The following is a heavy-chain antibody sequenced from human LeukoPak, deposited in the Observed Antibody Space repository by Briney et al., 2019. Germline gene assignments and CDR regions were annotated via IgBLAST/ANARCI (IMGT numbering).Heavy chain of an antibody. D-gene: IGHD2-8*01. CDR2: IYHSGST. CDR3: ARNIVLMVYASNWFDP. V-gene: IGHV4-38-2*02. J-gene: IGHJ5*02. Sequence: ETLSLTCTVSGYSISSGSYWGWIRQPPGKGLEWIGSIYHSGSTYYNPSLKSRVTISVDTSKNQFSLKLSSVTAADTAVYYCARNIVLMVYASNWFDPWGQGTLVTVSS. CDR1: GYSISSGSY.